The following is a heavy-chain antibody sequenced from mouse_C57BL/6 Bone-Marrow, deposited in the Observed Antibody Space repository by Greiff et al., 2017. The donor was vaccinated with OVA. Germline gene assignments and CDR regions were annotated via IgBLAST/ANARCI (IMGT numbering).Heavy chain of an antibody. V-gene: IGHV1-76*01. J-gene: IGHJ2*01. CDR3: ARRSGGSSLYYFDY. Sequence: VQLQQSGAELVRPGASVKLSCKASGYTFTDYYINWVKQRPGQGLEWIARIYPGSGNTYYNEKFKGKATLTAEKSSSTAYMQLSSLTSEDSAVYFGARRSGGSSLYYFDYWGQGTTLTVSS. CDR1: GYTFTDYY. CDR2: IYPGSGNT. D-gene: IGHD1-1*01.